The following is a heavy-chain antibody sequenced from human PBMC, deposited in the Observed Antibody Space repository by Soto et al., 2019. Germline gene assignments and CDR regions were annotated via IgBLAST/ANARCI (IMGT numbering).Heavy chain of an antibody. CDR3: ATVGATANYFDY. CDR2: FDPEDGET. J-gene: IGHJ4*02. D-gene: IGHD1-26*01. Sequence: ASVKVSCKVSGYTLTELSMHWVRQAPGKGLEWMGGFDPEDGETIYAQKFQGRVTMTEDTSTDTAYMEQSSLRSEDTAVYYCATVGATANYFDYWGQGTLVTVSS. V-gene: IGHV1-24*01. CDR1: GYTLTELS.